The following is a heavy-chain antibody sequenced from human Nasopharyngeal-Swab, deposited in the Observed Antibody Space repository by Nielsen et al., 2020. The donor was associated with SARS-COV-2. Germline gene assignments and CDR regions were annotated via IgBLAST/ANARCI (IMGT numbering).Heavy chain of an antibody. CDR3: ARDPTVLRFLEWSIRGYYYYYMDV. CDR1: GGSISSYY. D-gene: IGHD3-3*01. V-gene: IGHV4-59*01. CDR2: IYYSGST. J-gene: IGHJ6*03. Sequence: SETLSLTCTVSGGSISSYYWSWIRQPPGKGLEWIGYIYYSGSTNYNPSLKSRVTISVDMSKNQFSLKLSSVTAADTAVYYCARDPTVLRFLEWSIRGYYYYYMDVWGKGTTVTVSS.